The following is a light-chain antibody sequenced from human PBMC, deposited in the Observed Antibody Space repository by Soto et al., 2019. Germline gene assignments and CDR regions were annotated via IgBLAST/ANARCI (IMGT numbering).Light chain of an antibody. CDR3: QHYGRLLGP. Sequence: EIVLTQSPGTLSLTPGERASLSCRASQSVSSNYLAWYQQKSGQAPSLLIYDVSRRATGIPERFSGSGSGTDLNVIIRGIECKDVVVYYLQHYGRLLGPCGEGTKVEIK. CDR1: QSVSSNY. J-gene: IGKJ4*02. CDR2: DVS. V-gene: IGKV3-20*01.